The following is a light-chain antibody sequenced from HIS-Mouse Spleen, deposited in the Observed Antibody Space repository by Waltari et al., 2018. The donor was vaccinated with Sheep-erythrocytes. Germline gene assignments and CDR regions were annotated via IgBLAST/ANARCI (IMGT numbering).Light chain of an antibody. V-gene: IGLV1-40*01. Sequence: QSVLTQPPSVSGAPGQRVTISCTGSSSNIGAGYDVHWYQQLPGTAPKLLIYGNSNRPSGVPDRFSGSKSGTSASLAITGLQAEDEADYYCYSTDSSGNHWVFGGGTKLTVL. CDR1: SSNIGAGYD. CDR2: GNS. CDR3: YSTDSSGNHWV. J-gene: IGLJ3*02.